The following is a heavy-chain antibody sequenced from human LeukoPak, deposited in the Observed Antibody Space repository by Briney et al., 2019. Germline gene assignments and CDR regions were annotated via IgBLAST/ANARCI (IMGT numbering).Heavy chain of an antibody. CDR2: IRSKAYGGTT. CDR1: GFTFGDYA. D-gene: IGHD7-27*01. Sequence: GGSLRPSCTASGFTFGDYAMSWVRQAPGKGLEWVGFIRSKAYGGTTEYAASVKGRFTISRDDSKSIAYLQMNSLKTEDTAVYYCTRSGAALGKKYYFDYWGQGTLVTVSS. V-gene: IGHV3-49*04. J-gene: IGHJ4*02. CDR3: TRSGAALGKKYYFDY.